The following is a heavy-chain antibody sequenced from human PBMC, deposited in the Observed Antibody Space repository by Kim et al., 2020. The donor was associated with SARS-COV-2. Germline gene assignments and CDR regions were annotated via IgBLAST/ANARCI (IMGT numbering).Heavy chain of an antibody. Sequence: SETLSLTCTVSGGSINSTTFFWGWVRQPPGKGLEWIGSIYYSGSTYYNPPLKSRATLSVDTSKNQFSLKLTSETTADTAVYYCARHSLWGWFGEFPGKDWFDPWGQGILVTVTS. V-gene: IGHV4-39*01. CDR1: GGSINSTTFF. CDR3: ARHSLWGWFGEFPGKDWFDP. D-gene: IGHD3-10*01. J-gene: IGHJ5*02. CDR2: IYYSGST.